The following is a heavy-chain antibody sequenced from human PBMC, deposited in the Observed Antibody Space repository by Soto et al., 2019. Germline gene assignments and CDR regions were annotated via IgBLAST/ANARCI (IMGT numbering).Heavy chain of an antibody. D-gene: IGHD4-17*01. CDR2: IYYSGST. CDR3: ARRLTTVTTNWLDP. Sequence: SETLSLTCTVSGGSISSYYWSWIRQPPGKGLEWIGYIYYSGSTNYNPSLKSRVTISVDTSKNQFSLKLSAVTAADTAVYYCARRLTTVTTNWLDPWGQGTLVTVSS. V-gene: IGHV4-59*01. J-gene: IGHJ5*02. CDR1: GGSISSYY.